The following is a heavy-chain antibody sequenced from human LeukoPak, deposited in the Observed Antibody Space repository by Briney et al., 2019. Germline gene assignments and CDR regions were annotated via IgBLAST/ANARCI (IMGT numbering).Heavy chain of an antibody. V-gene: IGHV4-34*01. CDR1: GGSFSGYY. D-gene: IGHD6-13*01. CDR2: INHSGST. CDR3: ARGLASSRPVY. Sequence: SETLSLTCAVYGGSFSGYYWSWIRQPPGKGLEWIGEINHSGSTNYNPSLKSRVTISVDTSKNQFSLKLSSVTAADTAVYYCARGLASSRPVYWGQGTLVTVSS. J-gene: IGHJ4*02.